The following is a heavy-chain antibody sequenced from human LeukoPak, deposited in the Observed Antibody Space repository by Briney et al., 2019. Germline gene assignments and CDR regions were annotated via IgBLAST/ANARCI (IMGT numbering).Heavy chain of an antibody. J-gene: IGHJ4*02. CDR3: AKALSMTTVGYFQH. D-gene: IGHD4-17*01. V-gene: IGHV3-53*05. CDR2: IYSGGST. CDR1: GFTVSSNY. Sequence: GGSLRLSCAASGFTVSSNYMSWVRQAPGKGLEWVSVIYSGGSTYYADSVKGRCTISRDNSNNTVYLQMDSLKTGDTAVYYCAKALSMTTVGYFQHWGQGTLVTVSS.